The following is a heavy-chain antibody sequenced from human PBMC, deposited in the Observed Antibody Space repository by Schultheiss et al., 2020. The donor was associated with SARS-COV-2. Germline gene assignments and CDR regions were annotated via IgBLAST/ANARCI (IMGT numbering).Heavy chain of an antibody. Sequence: GGSLRLSCAASGFIFSSYALYWVRQAPGKGLEWVSVIYSGGNTHYADSVRGRFIISRDNSKNTLYLQMTSLRVEDTAMYYCVRDGPAASYGMDVWGQGTTVTVSS. CDR3: VRDGPAASYGMDV. V-gene: IGHV3-66*01. J-gene: IGHJ6*02. D-gene: IGHD2-2*01. CDR1: GFIFSSYA. CDR2: IYSGGNT.